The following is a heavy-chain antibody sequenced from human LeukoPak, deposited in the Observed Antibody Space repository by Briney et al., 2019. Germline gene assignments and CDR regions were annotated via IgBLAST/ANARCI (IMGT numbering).Heavy chain of an antibody. CDR1: GDSISSYY. CDR2: IYYSGST. V-gene: IGHV4-59*08. Sequence: PSETLSLTCTVSGDSISSYYWSWIGQPPGKGLEWIWYIYYSGSTNYNPSLKSRVIISVDTSKNQFSLILSSVTAADTAVYYCARQERCYGSGSYTYFQHWGQGTLVTVSS. J-gene: IGHJ1*01. CDR3: ARQERCYGSGSYTYFQH. D-gene: IGHD3-10*01.